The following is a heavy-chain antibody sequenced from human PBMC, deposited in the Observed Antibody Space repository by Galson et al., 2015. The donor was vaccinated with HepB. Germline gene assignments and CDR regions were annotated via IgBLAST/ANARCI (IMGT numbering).Heavy chain of an antibody. J-gene: IGHJ5*02. V-gene: IGHV1-2*06. D-gene: IGHD3-10*01. CDR3: ARDGVVMVRGVSNWFDP. CDR1: RYTFTGYY. Sequence: SVKVSCKASRYTFTGYYMHWVRQAPGQGLEWMGRINPNSGGTNYAQKFQGRVTMTRDTSISTAYMELSRLKSDDTAVYYCARDGVVMVRGVSNWFDPWGQGTLVTVSS. CDR2: INPNSGGT.